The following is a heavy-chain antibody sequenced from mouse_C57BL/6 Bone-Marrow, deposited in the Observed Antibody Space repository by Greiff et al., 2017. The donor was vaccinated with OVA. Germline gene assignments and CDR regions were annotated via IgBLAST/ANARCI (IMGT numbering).Heavy chain of an antibody. V-gene: IGHV1-54*01. Sequence: VQLQESGAELVRPGPSVKVSCKASGYAFTNYLIEWVKQRPGQGLEWIGVINPGSGGTNYNEKFKGKATLTADKSSSTAYMQLSSLTSEDSAVYFCARSSGNYAYWGQGTLVTVSA. CDR2: INPGSGGT. CDR3: ARSSGNYAY. J-gene: IGHJ3*01. CDR1: GYAFTNYL. D-gene: IGHD2-1*01.